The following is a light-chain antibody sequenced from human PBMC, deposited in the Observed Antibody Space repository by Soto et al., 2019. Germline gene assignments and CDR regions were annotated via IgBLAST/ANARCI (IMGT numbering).Light chain of an antibody. V-gene: IGLV2-14*01. Sequence: QSVLTQPASVSGSPGQSITISCTGTSSDVGAYNYLSWFQQHPGKAAKLMIYEVSNRPSGVSDRFSGSKSGNTASLTISGLQAADEADYYCSSKRTTASLVFGTGTKVTVL. CDR2: EVS. CDR1: SSDVGAYNY. J-gene: IGLJ1*01. CDR3: SSKRTTASLV.